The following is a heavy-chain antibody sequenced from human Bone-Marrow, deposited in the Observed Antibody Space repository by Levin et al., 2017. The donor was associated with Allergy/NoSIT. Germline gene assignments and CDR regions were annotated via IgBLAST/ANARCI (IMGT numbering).Heavy chain of an antibody. CDR1: GFTFSTHG. D-gene: IGHD3-16*01. J-gene: IGHJ6*02. CDR3: ARDGGFTSGGVWDALDV. V-gene: IGHV3-30*03. Sequence: GGSLRLSCAASGFTFSTHGMHWARQAPGKGLEWVAVISYDGNHENLADSAKGRFTISRDNSKSTLYLQMNSPTPEDTAVYYCARDGGFTSGGVWDALDVWGQGTTVTVS. CDR2: ISYDGNHE.